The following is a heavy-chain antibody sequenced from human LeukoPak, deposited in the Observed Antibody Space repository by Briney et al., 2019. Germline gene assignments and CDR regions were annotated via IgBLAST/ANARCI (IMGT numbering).Heavy chain of an antibody. J-gene: IGHJ4*02. CDR2: ISSSSSTI. CDR3: ARDYYGDPLDY. D-gene: IGHD2-21*01. V-gene: IGHV3-48*01. CDR1: GFTLSSYS. Sequence: GGSLRLSCAASGFTLSSYSMNWVRQAPGKGLEWVSYISSSSSTIYYADSVKGRFTISRDNAKNSLYLQMNSLRAEDTAVYYCARDYYGDPLDYWGQGTLVTVSS.